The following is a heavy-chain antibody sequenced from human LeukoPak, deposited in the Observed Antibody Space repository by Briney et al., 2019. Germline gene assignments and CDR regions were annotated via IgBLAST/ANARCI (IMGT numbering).Heavy chain of an antibody. CDR2: IYSGGST. CDR1: GFIDSSNY. CDR3: ARDSLVRAPPKAFDI. D-gene: IGHD3-10*01. V-gene: IGHV3-66*01. Sequence: GGPLRLSQAASGFIDSSNYMRWVRQAPGKGLESVSIIYSGGSTYYADSVKGRFTISRDNSKNTLYLQMNSLRVEDTAVYYCARDSLVRAPPKAFDIWGQGTMVTVSS. J-gene: IGHJ3*02.